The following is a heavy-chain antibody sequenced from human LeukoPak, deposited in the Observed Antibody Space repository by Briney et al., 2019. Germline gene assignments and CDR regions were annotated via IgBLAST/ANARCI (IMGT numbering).Heavy chain of an antibody. CDR3: ARDLGGYSYGTIPDY. Sequence: GGSLRLSCAASGFAFSGYWMSWVRQAPGKGLEWVANINQDGSETYYVDSVKGRFTISRDNTKNSLYLQMNSLRAEDTAVYYCARDLGGYSYGTIPDYWGQGTLVTVSS. V-gene: IGHV3-7*01. J-gene: IGHJ4*02. CDR1: GFAFSGYW. D-gene: IGHD5-18*01. CDR2: INQDGSET.